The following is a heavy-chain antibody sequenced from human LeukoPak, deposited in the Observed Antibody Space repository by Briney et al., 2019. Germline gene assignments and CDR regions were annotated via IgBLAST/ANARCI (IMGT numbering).Heavy chain of an antibody. Sequence: PSETLSLTCTVSGGSTSRGDYYWSWIRQSPGKGLEWIGYIYYSGSTFYNPSLKSRLTISVDTSKNHFSLKLNSVTAADTAVYYCARVRRFGELYNYYGMDVWGQGTMVTVSS. V-gene: IGHV4-30-4*01. J-gene: IGHJ6*02. CDR2: IYYSGST. D-gene: IGHD3-10*01. CDR1: GGSTSRGDYY. CDR3: ARVRRFGELYNYYGMDV.